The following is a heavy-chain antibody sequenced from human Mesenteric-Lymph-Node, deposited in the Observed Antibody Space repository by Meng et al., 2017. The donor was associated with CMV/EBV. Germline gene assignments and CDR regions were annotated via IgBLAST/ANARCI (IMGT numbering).Heavy chain of an antibody. D-gene: IGHD2-2*01. J-gene: IGHJ6*02. Sequence: SETLSLTCTVSGGSVSSDNYYWSWIRQPPGKGLEWIGNIYYSGSTNYSPSLKSRVTISVDTSKNQFSLKLSSVTAADTAVYYCARDVVVPYYYYYGMDVWGQGTTVTVSS. CDR1: GGSVSSDNYY. CDR2: IYYSGST. CDR3: ARDVVVPYYYYYGMDV. V-gene: IGHV4-61*01.